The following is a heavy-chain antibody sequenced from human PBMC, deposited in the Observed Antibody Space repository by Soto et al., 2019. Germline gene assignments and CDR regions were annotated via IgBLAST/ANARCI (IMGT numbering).Heavy chain of an antibody. CDR2: IYYSGST. J-gene: IGHJ4*02. CDR3: ARHALGSTSCYDY. V-gene: IGHV4-59*08. CDR1: GGSISSYY. Sequence: SETLSLTCTVSGGSISSYYWSWIRQPPGKGLEWIGYIYYSGSTNYNPSLKSRVTISVDTSKTKFTLKLSSVTAADTAVYYCARHALGSTSCYDYWGQGTLVTVSS. D-gene: IGHD2-2*01.